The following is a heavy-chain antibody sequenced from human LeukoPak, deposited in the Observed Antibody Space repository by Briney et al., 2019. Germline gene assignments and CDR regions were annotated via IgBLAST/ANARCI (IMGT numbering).Heavy chain of an antibody. J-gene: IGHJ4*02. D-gene: IGHD3-22*01. CDR1: GGTFSSYA. CDR2: IIHIFGTA. CDR3: ARDYYDSSGYPRYYFDY. Sequence: SVKVSCKASGGTFSSYAISWVRQAPGQGLEWMGGIIHIFGTANYAQKFQGRVTITTDESTSTAYMELSSLRSEDTAVYYCARDYYDSSGYPRYYFDYWGQGTLVTVSS. V-gene: IGHV1-69*05.